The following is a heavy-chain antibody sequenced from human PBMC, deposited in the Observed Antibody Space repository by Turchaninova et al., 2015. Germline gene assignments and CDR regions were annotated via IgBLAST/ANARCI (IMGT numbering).Heavy chain of an antibody. Sequence: QVQLQQWGAGLLKPSETLSLTCAVYGGSFSGYYWSWIRQPPGKGLAWIGESNHSGSTNYNPSLKSRVTLSVDTSTNQFSLRLRSVTAAGTAVYYCARGRDYYGSGIDYWGQGTRVTVSS. J-gene: IGHJ4*02. V-gene: IGHV4-34*01. CDR1: GGSFSGYY. D-gene: IGHD3-10*01. CDR2: SNHSGST. CDR3: ARGRDYYGSGIDY.